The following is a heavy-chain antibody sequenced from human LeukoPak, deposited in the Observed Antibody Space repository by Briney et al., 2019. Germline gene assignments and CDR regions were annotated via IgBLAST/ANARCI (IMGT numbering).Heavy chain of an antibody. J-gene: IGHJ5*02. CDR3: ARERGYTSGWPERGWFDP. CDR1: GASISSGSYY. CDR2: IYTSGST. Sequence: PSETLSLTCTVSGASISSGSYYWSWIRQPAGKGLEWIGRIYTSGSTNYIPSLKSRVTISVDTSKNQFSLKLSSVTAADTAVYYCARERGYTSGWPERGWFDPWGQGTLVTVSS. D-gene: IGHD6-19*01. V-gene: IGHV4-61*02.